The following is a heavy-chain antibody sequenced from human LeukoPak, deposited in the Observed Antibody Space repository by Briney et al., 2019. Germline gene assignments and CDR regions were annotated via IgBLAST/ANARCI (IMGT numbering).Heavy chain of an antibody. V-gene: IGHV3-33*01. CDR2: IWYDGSNK. Sequence: PGGSLRLSCAASGFTFSNYGMHWVRRAPGKGLEWVAVIWYDGSNKYYTDSVKGRFTISRDKSKNTLYLQMNSLRAEDTAVYYCARHNDYSNHFSHFDYWGQGTLATVSS. D-gene: IGHD4-11*01. CDR3: ARHNDYSNHFSHFDY. J-gene: IGHJ4*02. CDR1: GFTFSNYG.